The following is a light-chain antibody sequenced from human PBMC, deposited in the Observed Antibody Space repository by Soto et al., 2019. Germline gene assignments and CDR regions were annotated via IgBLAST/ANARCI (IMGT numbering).Light chain of an antibody. CDR1: ESISRY. CDR3: QQSFSSPPVT. V-gene: IGKV1-39*01. CDR2: LAS. Sequence: DIQVTQSPSSLSAAVGDRVTITCRTSESISRYLHWYQQRPGRAPTLLISLASSLESGVPSRFSGSGSGTEFTLTISSLQPEDFATYYCQQSFSSPPVTFGGGTRVEI. J-gene: IGKJ4*01.